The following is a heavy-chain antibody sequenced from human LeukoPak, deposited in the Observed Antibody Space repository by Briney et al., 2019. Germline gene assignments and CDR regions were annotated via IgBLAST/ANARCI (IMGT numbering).Heavy chain of an antibody. J-gene: IGHJ5*02. Sequence: SVKVSCKASGGTFSSYAISWVRQAPGQGLEWMGGIIPIFGTANYAQKIQGRVTITADESTSTAYMELSSLRSEDTAVYYCARFLSIVVVPAAIGGWFDPWGQGTLVTVSS. CDR2: IIPIFGTA. CDR1: GGTFSSYA. V-gene: IGHV1-69*13. CDR3: ARFLSIVVVPAAIGGWFDP. D-gene: IGHD2-2*01.